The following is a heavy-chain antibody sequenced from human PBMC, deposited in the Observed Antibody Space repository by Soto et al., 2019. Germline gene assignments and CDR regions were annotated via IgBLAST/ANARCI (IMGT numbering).Heavy chain of an antibody. Sequence: QVQLVESGGGVVQPGRSLRLSCAASGFSFGTSAMHWFRQAPGKGLEWVAVISFDGNNKYYADSVKGRFTISRDNSKNTVFLQMNSLRLEDTAVYYCGRAIDWGQGTLVTVSS. CDR2: ISFDGNNK. CDR3: GRAID. J-gene: IGHJ4*02. V-gene: IGHV3-30-3*01. D-gene: IGHD2-21*01. CDR1: GFSFGTSA.